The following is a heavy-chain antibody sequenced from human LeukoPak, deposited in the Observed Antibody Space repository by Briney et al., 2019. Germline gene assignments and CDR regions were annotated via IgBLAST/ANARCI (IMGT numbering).Heavy chain of an antibody. D-gene: IGHD6-13*01. CDR3: ARGFYPYSSSISH. J-gene: IGHJ4*02. V-gene: IGHV1-8*01. CDR1: GYSFTSYD. CDR2: KNPNSGNT. Sequence: ASVNVSCKASGYSFTSYDINWVRQGTRQGLESRGWKNPNSGNTGYAQKFQGRVTMTRHTSIGTAYMELRSLRSEDTAVYYCARGFYPYSSSISHWGQGTLVTVSS.